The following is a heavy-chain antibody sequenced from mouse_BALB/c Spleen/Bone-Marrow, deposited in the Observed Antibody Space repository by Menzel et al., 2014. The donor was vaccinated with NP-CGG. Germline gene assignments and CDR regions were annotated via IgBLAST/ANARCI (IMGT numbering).Heavy chain of an antibody. CDR3: ARGGRYDEGTWFAY. CDR1: GYTFTSYW. V-gene: IGHV1S81*02. D-gene: IGHD2-14*01. Sequence: VQLQQSGAELVKPGASVKLSCKASGYTFTSYWMHWVKQRPGQGLEWIGEINPSNGRTNYNEKFKSKATLTVDKSSSTAYMQLSSLTSEDSAIYYCARGGRYDEGTWFAYWGQGTLVTVSA. CDR2: INPSNGRT. J-gene: IGHJ3*01.